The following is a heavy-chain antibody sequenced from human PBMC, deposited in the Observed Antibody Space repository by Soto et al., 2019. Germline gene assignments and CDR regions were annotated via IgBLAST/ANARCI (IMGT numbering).Heavy chain of an antibody. D-gene: IGHD2-15*01. Sequence: PSETLSLTSTVSGYSISSGYHWAWNRQPPGKGLEWLGSVHYSGNTYYNPSLKSRLTISVDKSKNQFSLNLSSVTAADTAVYYCARQDRVVAEGRWFDPWGQGTLVTVSS. CDR2: VHYSGNT. CDR3: ARQDRVVAEGRWFDP. J-gene: IGHJ5*02. CDR1: GYSISSGYH. V-gene: IGHV4-38-2*02.